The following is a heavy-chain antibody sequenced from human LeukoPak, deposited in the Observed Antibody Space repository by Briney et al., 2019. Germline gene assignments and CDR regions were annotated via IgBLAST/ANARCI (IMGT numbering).Heavy chain of an antibody. CDR1: GYIFTSYG. CDR3: ARVIAHGPFDY. J-gene: IGHJ4*02. V-gene: IGHV1-18*04. Sequence: ASVKVSCKASGYIFTSYGISWVRQAPGQGLEWMGWISAYNGNTNYAQKLQGRVTVTTDTSTSTAYMELRSLRSDDTAVYYCARVIAHGPFDYWGQGTLVTVSS. CDR2: ISAYNGNT. D-gene: IGHD2/OR15-2a*01.